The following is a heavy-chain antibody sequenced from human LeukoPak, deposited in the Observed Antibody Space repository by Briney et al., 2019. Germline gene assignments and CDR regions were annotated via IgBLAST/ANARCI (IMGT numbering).Heavy chain of an antibody. J-gene: IGHJ4*02. V-gene: IGHV4-59*08. CDR1: GGSFSGYC. D-gene: IGHD3-3*01. CDR3: ARSGVESGYCTHFGY. Sequence: KPSETLSLTCAVYGGSFSGYCWSWTRQPPGKGLECIGYISYSGSTNYNPSLKSRVTISVDTSKNQFSLKLSSVTAADTAVYYCARSGVESGYCTHFGYWGQGTLVTVAS. CDR2: ISYSGST.